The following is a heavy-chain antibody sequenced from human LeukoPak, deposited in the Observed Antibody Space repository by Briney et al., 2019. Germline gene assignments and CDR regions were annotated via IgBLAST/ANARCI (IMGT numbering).Heavy chain of an antibody. Sequence: PGGSLRLSCAASGFTVSSNYMSWVRQAPGKGLEWVSVIYSGGSTYYADSVKGRFTISRDNSKNTLYLQMNSLRAEDTAVYYCARERPRYGMDVWGQGTTVTVSS. CDR1: GFTVSSNY. V-gene: IGHV3-53*01. CDR3: ARERPRYGMDV. CDR2: IYSGGST. J-gene: IGHJ6*02.